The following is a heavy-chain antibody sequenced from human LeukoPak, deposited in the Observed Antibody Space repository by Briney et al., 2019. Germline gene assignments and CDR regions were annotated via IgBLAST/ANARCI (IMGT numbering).Heavy chain of an antibody. V-gene: IGHV1-3*01. D-gene: IGHD3-10*01. Sequence: ASVKVSCKASGYTFASYAMHWVRQAPGQRREWMGWINAGNGNTKYSQKFQGRVTITRDTSASTAYMELSSLRSEDTAVYYCARDNGSGSYEDDAFDIWGQGTMVTVSS. J-gene: IGHJ3*02. CDR2: INAGNGNT. CDR1: GYTFASYA. CDR3: ARDNGSGSYEDDAFDI.